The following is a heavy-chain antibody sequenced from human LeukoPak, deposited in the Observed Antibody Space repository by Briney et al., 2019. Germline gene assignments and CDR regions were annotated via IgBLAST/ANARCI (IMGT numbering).Heavy chain of an antibody. D-gene: IGHD6-19*01. CDR2: ISGSGGST. J-gene: IGHJ4*02. CDR3: AKDGSGWYYFDY. CDR1: GFNFRDYT. Sequence: GGSLRLSCVASGFNFRDYTMHWVRQAPGKGLEWVSAISGSGGSTYYADSVKGRFTISRDNSKNTLYLQVNSLRAEDTAVYYCAKDGSGWYYFDYWGQGTLVTVSS. V-gene: IGHV3-23*01.